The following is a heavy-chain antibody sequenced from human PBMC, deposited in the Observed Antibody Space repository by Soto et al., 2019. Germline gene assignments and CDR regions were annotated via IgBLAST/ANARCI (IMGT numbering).Heavy chain of an antibody. CDR1: GYSFTSYW. J-gene: IGHJ6*02. V-gene: IGHV5-51*01. D-gene: IGHD3-16*02. Sequence: PGESLKISCKGSGYSFTSYWIGWVRQMPGKGLEWMGIIYPGDSDTRYSPSFQGQVTISADKSISTAYLQWSSLKASDTAMYYCVIYLHVVWGSYRTFYYFYGMDVWGQGTAVTVSS. CDR3: VIYLHVVWGSYRTFYYFYGMDV. CDR2: IYPGDSDT.